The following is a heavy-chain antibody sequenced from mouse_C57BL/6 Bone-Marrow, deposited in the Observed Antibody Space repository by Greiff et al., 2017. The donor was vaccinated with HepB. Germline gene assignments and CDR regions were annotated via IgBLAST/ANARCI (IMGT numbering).Heavy chain of an antibody. CDR1: GFTFSSYA. CDR2: ISDGGSYT. J-gene: IGHJ4*01. D-gene: IGHD2-3*01. Sequence: EVMLVESGGGLVKPGGSLKLSCAASGFTFSSYAMSWVRQTPEKRLEWVATISDGGSYTYYPDNVKGRFTISRDNAKNNLYLQMSHLKSEDTAMYYCARADGYRAMDYWGQGTSVTVSS. CDR3: ARADGYRAMDY. V-gene: IGHV5-4*03.